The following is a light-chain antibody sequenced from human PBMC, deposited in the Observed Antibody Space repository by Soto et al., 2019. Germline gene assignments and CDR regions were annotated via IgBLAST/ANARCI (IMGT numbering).Light chain of an antibody. V-gene: IGKV1-33*01. CDR2: DAS. Sequence: DIQMTQSPSSLSASVGDRVTITCQASQDISNYLNWYRQKPGKAPKLLIYDASNLETGVPSRFSGSGSGTEFTFTISSLQTDDCATYYCHTYNSYSLHTFGQGTKVDIK. CDR3: HTYNSYSLHT. J-gene: IGKJ2*01. CDR1: QDISNY.